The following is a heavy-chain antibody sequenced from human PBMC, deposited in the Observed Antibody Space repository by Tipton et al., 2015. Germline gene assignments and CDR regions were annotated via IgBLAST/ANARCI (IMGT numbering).Heavy chain of an antibody. Sequence: QSGPEVKKPGSSVKVSCKASVGTLRTYALSWVRQAPGQGLEWMGGVVPNFPSATYALKYQARVTITADKSTGTMYMEMSNLTSEDTGLYYCATETLMGAFNYRGQGTLVTVSS. CDR3: ATETLMGAFNY. J-gene: IGHJ4*02. CDR1: VGTLRTYA. V-gene: IGHV1-69*06. CDR2: VVPNFPSA.